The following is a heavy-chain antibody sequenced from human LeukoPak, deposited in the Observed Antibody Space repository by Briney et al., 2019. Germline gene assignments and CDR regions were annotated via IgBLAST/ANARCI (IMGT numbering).Heavy chain of an antibody. CDR2: IFPIFGTA. Sequence: GASVKVSCKASGGTFSSYAISWVRQAPGQGLEWMGGIFPIFGTANYAQKFQGRVTITPDESTSTAYMELSSLRSEDTAVYYCASQGRGIAARVPKGWFDPWGQGTLVTVSS. V-gene: IGHV1-69*01. D-gene: IGHD6-6*01. CDR1: GGTFSSYA. CDR3: ASQGRGIAARVPKGWFDP. J-gene: IGHJ5*02.